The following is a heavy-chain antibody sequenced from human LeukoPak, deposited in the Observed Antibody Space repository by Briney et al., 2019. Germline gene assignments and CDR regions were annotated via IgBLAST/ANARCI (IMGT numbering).Heavy chain of an antibody. J-gene: IGHJ4*02. CDR3: ARGRKGG. Sequence: SETLSLTCTVSGGSISSGSYYWRWIRQPAGKGLEWIGRIYTSGSTNYNPSLKSRVTISVYTSKNQFSLMLTSVTAADTAVYYCARGRKGGWGQGTLVTVSS. V-gene: IGHV4-61*02. CDR2: IYTSGST. D-gene: IGHD1-26*01. CDR1: GGSISSGSYY.